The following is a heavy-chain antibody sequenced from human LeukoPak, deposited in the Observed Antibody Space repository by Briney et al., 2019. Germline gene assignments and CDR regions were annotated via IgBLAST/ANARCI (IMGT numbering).Heavy chain of an antibody. D-gene: IGHD2-2*01. CDR3: ARDYCSSTSCLFAY. V-gene: IGHV1-2*06. J-gene: IGHJ4*02. Sequence: ASVKVSCKASGYTFTGYHMHWVRQAPGQGLEWMGRINPNSGHTNYAQKFQGRVAMTRDTSISTAFMELTRLRSADTAVYYCARDYCSSTSCLFAYWGQATLATVSS. CDR1: GYTFTGYH. CDR2: INPNSGHT.